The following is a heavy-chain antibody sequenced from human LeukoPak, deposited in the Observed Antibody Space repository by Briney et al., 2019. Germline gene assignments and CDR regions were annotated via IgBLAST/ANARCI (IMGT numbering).Heavy chain of an antibody. CDR3: ARLRGGLPHYFDY. CDR2: IYYSGST. D-gene: IGHD3-16*01. J-gene: IGHJ4*02. Sequence: SETLFLTCTVSGGSISSSSYYWGWIRQPPGKGLEWIGSIYYSGSTYYNPSLKSRVTISVDTSKNQFSLKLSSVTAADTAVYYCARLRGGLPHYFDYWGQGTLVTVSS. CDR1: GGSISSSSYY. V-gene: IGHV4-39*01.